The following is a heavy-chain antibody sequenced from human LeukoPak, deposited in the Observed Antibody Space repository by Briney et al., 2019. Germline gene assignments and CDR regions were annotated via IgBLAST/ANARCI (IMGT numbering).Heavy chain of an antibody. Sequence: SETLSLTCVVSHYSISSGDYWGWIRQPPGKGPEWIGSIYYSGSTHYNPSLKSRVIMSVDQSKNQFSLKFRSVTAADTAPYYCARNSSGRYFDYWGQGTLVTVSS. V-gene: IGHV4-38-2*01. CDR1: HYSISSGDY. CDR3: ARNSSGRYFDY. CDR2: IYYSGST. J-gene: IGHJ4*02. D-gene: IGHD6-19*01.